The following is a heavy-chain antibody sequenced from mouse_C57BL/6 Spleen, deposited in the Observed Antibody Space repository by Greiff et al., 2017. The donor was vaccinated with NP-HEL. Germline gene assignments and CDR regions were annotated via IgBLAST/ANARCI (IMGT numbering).Heavy chain of an antibody. D-gene: IGHD1-1*01. Sequence: VQLQQSGPELVKPGASVKISCKASGYAFSSSWMNWVKQRPGKGLEWIGRIYPGDGDTNYNGKFKGKATLTADKSSSTAYMQLSSLTSEDSAVYFCARLVAHGYFDVWGTRTTVTVSS. J-gene: IGHJ1*03. CDR2: IYPGDGDT. CDR1: GYAFSSSW. V-gene: IGHV1-82*01. CDR3: ARLVAHGYFDV.